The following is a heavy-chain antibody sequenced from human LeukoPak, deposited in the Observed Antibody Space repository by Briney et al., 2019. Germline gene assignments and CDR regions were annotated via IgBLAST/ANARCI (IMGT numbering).Heavy chain of an antibody. CDR1: GYTFTGYY. V-gene: IGHV1-2*02. CDR3: ARVDYYGSGSYFVY. Sequence: ASVKVSCKASGYTFTGYYMHWVRQAPGQGLEWMGWINPNSGGTNYAQKFQGRVTMTRDTSISTAYMELSRLRSDDTAVYYCARVDYYGSGSYFVYWGQGTLVTVSS. J-gene: IGHJ4*02. D-gene: IGHD3-10*01. CDR2: INPNSGGT.